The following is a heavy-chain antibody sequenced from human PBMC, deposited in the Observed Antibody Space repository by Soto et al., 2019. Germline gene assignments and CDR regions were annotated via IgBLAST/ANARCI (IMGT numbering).Heavy chain of an antibody. D-gene: IGHD5-18*01. CDR1: GGSISSGGYS. J-gene: IGHJ4*02. CDR3: AGSDGYSYGYYDY. V-gene: IGHV4-30-2*01. Sequence: TLSLTCAVSGGSISSGGYSWSWIRQPPGKGLEWIGYIYHSGSTYYNPSLKSRVTISVDRSKNQFSLKLSSVTAADTAVYYCAGSDGYSYGYYDYWGQGTLVTVSS. CDR2: IYHSGST.